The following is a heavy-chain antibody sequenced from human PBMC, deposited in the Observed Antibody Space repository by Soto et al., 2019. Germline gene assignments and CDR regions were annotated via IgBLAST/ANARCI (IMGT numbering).Heavy chain of an antibody. Sequence: SVKVSCKASGGTFSSYTISWVRQAPGQGLEWMGRIIPILGIANYAQKFQGRVTITADKSTSTAYMELSSLRSEDTAVYYCARVRYGSGQPYYMDVWGKGTTVTVSS. CDR2: IIPILGIA. D-gene: IGHD3-10*01. J-gene: IGHJ6*03. CDR3: ARVRYGSGQPYYMDV. CDR1: GGTFSSYT. V-gene: IGHV1-69*02.